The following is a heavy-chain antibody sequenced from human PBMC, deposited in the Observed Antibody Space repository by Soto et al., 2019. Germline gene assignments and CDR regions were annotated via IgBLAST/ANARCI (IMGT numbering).Heavy chain of an antibody. V-gene: IGHV4-31*03. J-gene: IGHJ6*02. CDR2: IYYSGST. CDR3: ARDTSVEIATIGDYYHGMDV. CDR1: GGSISSGGYY. D-gene: IGHD1-1*01. Sequence: SETLSLTCTVSGGSISSGGYYWSWIRQHPGKGLEWIGYIYYSGSTYYNPSLKSRVTISVDTSKNQFSLKLSSVTAADTAVYYCARDTSVEIATIGDYYHGMDVWGQGTTVTVSS.